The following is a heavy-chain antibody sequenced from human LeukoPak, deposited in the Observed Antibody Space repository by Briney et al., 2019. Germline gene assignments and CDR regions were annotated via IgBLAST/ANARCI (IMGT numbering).Heavy chain of an antibody. CDR1: GFTFSSYG. CDR3: AKDQNYDSTADY. CDR2: ISYDGSNK. D-gene: IGHD3-22*01. Sequence: GGSLRLSCAASGFTFSSYGMHWVRQAPGKGLEWVAVISYDGSNKYYADSVKGRFTISRDNSKNTLYLQMNSLRAEDTAVYYCAKDQNYDSTADYWGQGTLVTVSS. J-gene: IGHJ4*02. V-gene: IGHV3-30*18.